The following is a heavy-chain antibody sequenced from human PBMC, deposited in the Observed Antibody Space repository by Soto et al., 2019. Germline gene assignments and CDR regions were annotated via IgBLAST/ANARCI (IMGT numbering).Heavy chain of an antibody. V-gene: IGHV2-5*02. D-gene: IGHD5-18*01. Sequence: SGPTLVNPTQTLTLTCTFSGFSLSTSGVGVGWIRQPPGKALEWLALIYWDDDKRYSPSLKSRLTITKDTSKNQVVLAMTNMDPVDTATYYCAHRPEYRDSNWFDPWGQGTLVTVSS. CDR3: AHRPEYRDSNWFDP. J-gene: IGHJ5*02. CDR2: IYWDDDK. CDR1: GFSLSTSGVG.